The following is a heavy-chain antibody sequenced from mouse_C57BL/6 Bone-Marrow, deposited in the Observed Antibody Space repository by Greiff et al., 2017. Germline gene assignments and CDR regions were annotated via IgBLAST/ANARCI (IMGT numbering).Heavy chain of an antibody. CDR2: IRLKSDNYAT. V-gene: IGHV6-3*01. Sequence: EVKLMESGGGLVQPGGSMKLSCVASGFTFSNYWMNWVRQSPEKGLEWVAQIRLKSDNYATHYAESVKGRFTISRDDSKSSVYLQMNNLRAEDTGIYYCTGSKKPPYYFDYWGQGTTLTVSS. CDR1: GFTFSNYW. J-gene: IGHJ2*01. D-gene: IGHD2-5*01. CDR3: TGSKKPPYYFDY.